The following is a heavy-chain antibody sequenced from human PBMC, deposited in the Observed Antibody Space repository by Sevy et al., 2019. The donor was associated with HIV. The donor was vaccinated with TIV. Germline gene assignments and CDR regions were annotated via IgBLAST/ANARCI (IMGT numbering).Heavy chain of an antibody. J-gene: IGHJ4*02. Sequence: GGSLRLSCAASGFTFSSYGMHWVRQAPGKGLEWVAVIWYDGSNKYYADSVKGRFTISRDNSKNTLYLQMNSLRAEDTAVYSCARAGIVVANPYFDYWGQGTLVTVSS. CDR2: IWYDGSNK. V-gene: IGHV3-33*01. CDR1: GFTFSSYG. D-gene: IGHD3-22*01. CDR3: ARAGIVVANPYFDY.